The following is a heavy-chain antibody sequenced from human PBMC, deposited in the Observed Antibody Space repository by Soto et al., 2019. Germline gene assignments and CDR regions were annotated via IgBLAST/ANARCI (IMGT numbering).Heavy chain of an antibody. Sequence: GGSLRLSCAASGFTFSSYAMNWVRQAPGKGLEWVSGISGSGGSTYYADSVKGRFTISRDNSKNTLYLQMNNLRAEDTAVYYCAKAVIAASGTYYFDYWGQGTLVTVS. J-gene: IGHJ4*02. CDR3: AKAVIAASGTYYFDY. V-gene: IGHV3-23*01. CDR2: ISGSGGST. D-gene: IGHD6-13*01. CDR1: GFTFSSYA.